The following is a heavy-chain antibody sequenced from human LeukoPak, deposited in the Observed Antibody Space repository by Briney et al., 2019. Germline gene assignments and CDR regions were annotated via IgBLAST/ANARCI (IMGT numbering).Heavy chain of an antibody. J-gene: IGHJ4*02. CDR3: ASGQYYDLWSGYYVD. V-gene: IGHV4-34*01. D-gene: IGHD3-3*01. CDR1: GGSISGHY. Sequence: SETLSLTCAVYGGSISGHYWSWIRQPPGKGLGWIGEINHSGSTNYNPSLESRVTISVDTSKNHFSQKLSSVTAADTAVYYCASGQYYDLWSGYYVDWGQGTLVTVSA. CDR2: INHSGST.